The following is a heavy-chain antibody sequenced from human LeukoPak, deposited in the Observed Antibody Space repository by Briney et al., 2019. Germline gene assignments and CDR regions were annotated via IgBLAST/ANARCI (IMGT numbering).Heavy chain of an antibody. CDR2: INQDGSEK. J-gene: IGHJ4*02. CDR1: GFTFSSYW. Sequence: PGGSLRLSCAASGFTFSSYWMSWVRQAPGKGLEWVANINQDGSEKHYVDSMRGRFTISRDNSMTSVYLQMNSLRAEDTAVYYCARYRNGGNFDYWGQGTLVTVSS. V-gene: IGHV3-7*04. CDR3: ARYRNGGNFDY. D-gene: IGHD1-14*01.